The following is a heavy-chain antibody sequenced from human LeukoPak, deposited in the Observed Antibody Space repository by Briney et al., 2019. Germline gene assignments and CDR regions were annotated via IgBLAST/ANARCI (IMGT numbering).Heavy chain of an antibody. D-gene: IGHD1-26*01. CDR2: ITSSSSYI. Sequence: GESLSLSCVASGFTFSTYNMDWVRQAPGKGLEWGLSITSSSSYIYYADSVKGRFTMSRDNAKNSLDLQMNSLRDEDTAVYYCARDPYSGSYGDYYYYYMDVWGKGTTVTISS. CDR3: ARDPYSGSYGDYYYYYMDV. CDR1: GFTFSTYN. V-gene: IGHV3-21*01. J-gene: IGHJ6*03.